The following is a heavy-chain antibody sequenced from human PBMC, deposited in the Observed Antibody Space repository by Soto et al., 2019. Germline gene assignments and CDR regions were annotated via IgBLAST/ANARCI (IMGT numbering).Heavy chain of an antibody. CDR3: ARDFYSSSLYYGMEV. CDR2: IWYDGSNK. D-gene: IGHD6-13*01. Sequence: SLRLSCAASGFTFSSYGMHWVRQAPGKGLEWVAVIWYDGSNKYYADSVKGRFTISRDNSKNTLYLQMNSLRAEDTAVYYCARDFYSSSLYYGMEVWGQGTRSPSP. J-gene: IGHJ6*02. V-gene: IGHV3-33*01. CDR1: GFTFSSYG.